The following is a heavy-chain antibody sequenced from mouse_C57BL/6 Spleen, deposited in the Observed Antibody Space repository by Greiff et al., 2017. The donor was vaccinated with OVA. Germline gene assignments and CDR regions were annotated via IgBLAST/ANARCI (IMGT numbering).Heavy chain of an antibody. CDR3: AREEGKTASPFAY. CDR1: GYTFTSYW. CDR2: IYPNSGST. D-gene: IGHD3-2*01. J-gene: IGHJ3*01. V-gene: IGHV1-64*01. Sequence: QVQLQQPGAELVKPGASVKLSCKASGYTFTSYWMHWVKQRPGQGLEWIGMIYPNSGSTNYNEKFKSKATLTVDKSSSTAYMQLSSLTSEDSAVYYCAREEGKTASPFAYWGQGTLVTVSA.